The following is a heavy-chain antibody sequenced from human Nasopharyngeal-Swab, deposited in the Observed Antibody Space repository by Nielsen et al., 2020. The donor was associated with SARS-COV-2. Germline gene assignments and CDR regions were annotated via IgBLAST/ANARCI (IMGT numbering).Heavy chain of an antibody. V-gene: IGHV3-13*01. D-gene: IGHD3-10*01. CDR2: ISTAGDT. Sequence: GESLKISCAASGFTFSSYDMQWVRQATGKGLEWVSAISTAGDTYYPGSVKGRFTISRENAKNSLYLKMNSLRAGDTAVYYCARASPYYYGSGSYSLDYYYGMDVWGQGTTVTVSS. CDR1: GFTFSSYD. CDR3: ARASPYYYGSGSYSLDYYYGMDV. J-gene: IGHJ6*02.